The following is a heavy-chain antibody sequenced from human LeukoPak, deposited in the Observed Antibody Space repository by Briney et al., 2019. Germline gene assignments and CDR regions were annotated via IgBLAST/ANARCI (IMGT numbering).Heavy chain of an antibody. CDR3: ARDYSGYDFGTYYYYGMDV. CDR2: MNPNSGNT. D-gene: IGHD5-12*01. V-gene: IGHV1-8*01. CDR1: GYTFTGYD. Sequence: ASVKVSCKASGYTFTGYDINWVRQATGQGLEWMGWMNPNSGNTGYAQKFQGRVTMTRNTSISTAYMELSSLRSEDTAVYYCARDYSGYDFGTYYYYGMDVWGQGTTVTVSS. J-gene: IGHJ6*02.